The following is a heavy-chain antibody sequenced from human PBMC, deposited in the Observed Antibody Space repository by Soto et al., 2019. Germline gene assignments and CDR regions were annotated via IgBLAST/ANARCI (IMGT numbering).Heavy chain of an antibody. J-gene: IGHJ4*02. CDR1: GYTLTELS. CDR3: ATVYDFWSGYIN. CDR2: FDPEDGET. Sequence: ASVKVSCKVSGYTLTELSMHWVRQAPGKGLEWMGGFDPEDGETIYAQKFQGRVTMTEDTSTDTAYMELSSLRSEDTAVYYCATVYDFWSGYINWGQGTLVTVSS. D-gene: IGHD3-3*01. V-gene: IGHV1-24*01.